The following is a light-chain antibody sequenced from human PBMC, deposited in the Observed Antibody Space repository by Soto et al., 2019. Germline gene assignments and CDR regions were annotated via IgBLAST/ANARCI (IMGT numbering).Light chain of an antibody. CDR3: CSQAGGFSFV. V-gene: IGLV2-11*01. CDR1: SSNVGTYKY. CDR2: DVT. Sequence: QSALTQPRSVSASPGQSVTLSCTGTSSNVGTYKYVSWYQQHPNKAPKLIIYDVTKRPSGVPDRFSGSKSGNTASLTISGLQDEDEADYYCCSQAGGFSFVFGTGTKLTVL. J-gene: IGLJ1*01.